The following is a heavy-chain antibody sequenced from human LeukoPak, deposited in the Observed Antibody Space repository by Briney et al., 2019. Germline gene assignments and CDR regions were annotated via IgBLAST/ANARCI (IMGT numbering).Heavy chain of an antibody. V-gene: IGHV4-39*01. D-gene: IGHD6-13*01. CDR3: ARQILDDSSSGYSAYYYYYGMDV. Sequence: PSETLSLTCTVSGGSISSSSYYWGWIRQPPGKGLEWIGSIYYSGSTYYNPSLKSRVTISVDTSKNQFSLKLSSVTAADTAVYYCARQILDDSSSGYSAYYYYYGMDVWGQGTTVTVSS. CDR2: IYYSGST. J-gene: IGHJ6*02. CDR1: GGSISSSSYY.